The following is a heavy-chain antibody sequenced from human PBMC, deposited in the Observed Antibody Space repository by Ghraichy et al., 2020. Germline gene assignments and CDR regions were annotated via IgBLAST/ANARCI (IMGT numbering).Heavy chain of an antibody. Sequence: SGGRRAPGEGREGGASISSRSRYIYYADSVKGRFTISRDNAKNSLYLQMNSLRAEDTAVYYCASVIGELLHSSWFDPWGQGTLVTVSS. V-gene: IGHV3-21*01. CDR3: ASVIGELLHSSWFDP. D-gene: IGHD1-26*01. CDR2: ISSRSRYI. J-gene: IGHJ5*02.